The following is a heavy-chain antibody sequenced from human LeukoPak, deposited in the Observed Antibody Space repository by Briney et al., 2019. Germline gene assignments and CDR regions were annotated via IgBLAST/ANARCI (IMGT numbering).Heavy chain of an antibody. CDR1: GGSISSYY. Sequence: PSETLSLTCTVSGGSISSYYWSWIRQPPGKGLEWIGYIYYSGSTNYSPSLKSRVTISVDTSKNQFSLKLSSVTAADTAVYYCARVITIFGVARGYDAFDIWGQGTMVIVSS. CDR3: ARVITIFGVARGYDAFDI. D-gene: IGHD3-3*01. V-gene: IGHV4-59*01. J-gene: IGHJ3*02. CDR2: IYYSGST.